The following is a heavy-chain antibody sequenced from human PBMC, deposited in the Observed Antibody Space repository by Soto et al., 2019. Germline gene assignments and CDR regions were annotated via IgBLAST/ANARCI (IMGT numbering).Heavy chain of an antibody. V-gene: IGHV4-4*07. D-gene: IGHD3-3*01. CDR1: GGTISGYY. CDR2: IYSSGNT. J-gene: IGHJ5*02. Sequence: PSETLSLTCTVSGGTISGYYWTWIRQPAGKGLEWIGRIYSSGNTKYNPSLQSRVTMSLDTSNNQFSLRLTSLTAADTAVYYCARGQRFYDWFDPWGQGTLVTVSS. CDR3: ARGQRFYDWFDP.